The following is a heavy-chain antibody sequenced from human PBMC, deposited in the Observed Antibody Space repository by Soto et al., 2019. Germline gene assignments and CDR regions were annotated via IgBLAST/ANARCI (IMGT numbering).Heavy chain of an antibody. J-gene: IGHJ5*02. CDR3: ARQWLVRNWFDP. V-gene: IGHV4-39*01. CDR1: GGSISSSSYY. Sequence: SETLSLTCTVSGGSISSSSYYWGLIRQPPGKGLEWIGSIYYSGSTYYNPSLKSRVTISVDTSKNQFSLKLSSVTAADTAVYYCARQWLVRNWFDPWGQGTLVTVSS. D-gene: IGHD6-19*01. CDR2: IYYSGST.